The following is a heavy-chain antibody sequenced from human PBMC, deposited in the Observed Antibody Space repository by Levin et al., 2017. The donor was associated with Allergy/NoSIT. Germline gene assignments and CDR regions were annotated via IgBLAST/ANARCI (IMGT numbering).Heavy chain of an antibody. D-gene: IGHD6-6*01. CDR2: INHSGST. CDR1: GGSFSGYY. J-gene: IGHJ4*02. Sequence: SQTLSLTCAVYGGSFSGYYWSWIRQPPGKGLEWIGEINHSGSTNYNPSLKSRVTISVDTSKNQFSLKLSSVTAADTAVYYCASSSSPYYFDYWGQGTLVTVSS. CDR3: ASSSSPYYFDY. V-gene: IGHV4-34*01.